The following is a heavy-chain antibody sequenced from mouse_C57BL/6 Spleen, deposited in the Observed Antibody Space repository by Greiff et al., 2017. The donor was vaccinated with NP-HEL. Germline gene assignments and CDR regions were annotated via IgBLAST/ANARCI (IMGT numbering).Heavy chain of an antibody. Sequence: EVKLVESGEGLVKPGGSLKLSCAASGFTFSSYAMSWVRQTPEKRLEWVAYISSGGDYIYYADTVKGRFTISRDNARNTLYLQMSSLKSEDTAMYYCTRYDYYGSSYWYFDVWGTGTTVTVSS. CDR2: ISSGGDYI. CDR3: TRYDYYGSSYWYFDV. V-gene: IGHV5-9-1*02. J-gene: IGHJ1*03. D-gene: IGHD1-1*01. CDR1: GFTFSSYA.